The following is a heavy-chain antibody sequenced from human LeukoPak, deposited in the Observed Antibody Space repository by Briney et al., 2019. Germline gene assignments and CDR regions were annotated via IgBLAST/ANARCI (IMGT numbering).Heavy chain of an antibody. CDR2: ISSSGSSI. CDR3: ARDTLARRGAKSYFDS. J-gene: IGHJ4*01. Sequence: GGSLRLSCAASGFTFSDHHMSWVRQAPGKGLEWVSHISSSGSSINYADSVKGRFTISRDNPKKSLFPKMHSLRADAAAVYFCARDTLARRGAKSYFDSWGQGTLVSVYS. D-gene: IGHD6-6*01. V-gene: IGHV3-11*01. CDR1: GFTFSDHH.